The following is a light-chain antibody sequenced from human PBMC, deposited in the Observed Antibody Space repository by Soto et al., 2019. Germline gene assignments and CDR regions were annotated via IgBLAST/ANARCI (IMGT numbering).Light chain of an antibody. CDR2: DAS. V-gene: IGKV3-11*01. CDR3: QQRSNWPPGLT. CDR1: QSVSSY. J-gene: IGKJ4*01. Sequence: EIVLTQSPATLSLSPGERATLSCRASQSVSSYLAWYQQKPGQAPRLLIYDASNRATGIPARFSGSGSGTDFTLTISSLGPEDFAVYSCQQRSNWPPGLTFGGGTKVEIK.